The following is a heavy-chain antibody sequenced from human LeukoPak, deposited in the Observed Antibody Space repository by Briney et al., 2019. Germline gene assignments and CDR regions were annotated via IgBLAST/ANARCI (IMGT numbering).Heavy chain of an antibody. D-gene: IGHD3-10*01. V-gene: IGHV4-30-2*01. Sequence: PSETLSLTCGVSGVSVSSIGYSWSWIRQPPGRSLEWIGYIYQSGSTSYNPSLKSRVTISVDTSKNQFSLKLSSVTAADTAVYYCARIKMEVFLWFGEFLYPDSWGQGTRVTVSS. CDR3: ARIKMEVFLWFGEFLYPDS. J-gene: IGHJ4*02. CDR2: IYQSGST. CDR1: GVSVSSIGYS.